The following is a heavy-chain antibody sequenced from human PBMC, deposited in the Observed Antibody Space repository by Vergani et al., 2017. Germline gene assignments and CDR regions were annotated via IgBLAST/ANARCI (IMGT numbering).Heavy chain of an antibody. J-gene: IGHJ2*01. V-gene: IGHV3-9*01. Sequence: VEAGGGLVQPGGSLRLSCTASGFTFQAFAFHWVRQVSGRGLEWVSGLDRNYGVKNGNSFEGRFSISRDNAKTAVFLQMNKLRHEDTALYFCVKDNDYDADGPFDLWGRGTLVTVSS. CDR1: GFTFQAFA. CDR3: VKDNDYDADGPFDL. D-gene: IGHD3-16*01. CDR2: LDRNYGVK.